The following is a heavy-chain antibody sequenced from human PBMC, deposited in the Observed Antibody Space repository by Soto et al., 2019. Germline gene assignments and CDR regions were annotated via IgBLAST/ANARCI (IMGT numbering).Heavy chain of an antibody. Sequence: GESLKISCAASGFTFSSYGMHWVRQAPGKGLEWVAVISYDGSNKYYADSVKGRFTISRDNSKNTLYLQMNSLRAEDTAVYYCAKGLVLMVYADAFDIWGQGTMVTVSS. CDR3: AKGLVLMVYADAFDI. CDR1: GFTFSSYG. D-gene: IGHD2-8*01. J-gene: IGHJ3*02. V-gene: IGHV3-30*18. CDR2: ISYDGSNK.